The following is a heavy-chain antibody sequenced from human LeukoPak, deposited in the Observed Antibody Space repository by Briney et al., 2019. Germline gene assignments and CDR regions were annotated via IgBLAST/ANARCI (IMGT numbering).Heavy chain of an antibody. D-gene: IGHD3-10*01. CDR2: IYYSGST. CDR3: ARVRRYGSGSLDYYYMDV. Sequence: SETLSLTCTVSGGSISSSSYYWGWIRQPPGKGLEWIGSIYYSGSTYYNPSLKSRVTISVDTSKNQFSLKLSSVTAADTAVYYCARVRRYGSGSLDYYYMDVWGKGTTVTISS. V-gene: IGHV4-39*07. CDR1: GGSISSSSYY. J-gene: IGHJ6*03.